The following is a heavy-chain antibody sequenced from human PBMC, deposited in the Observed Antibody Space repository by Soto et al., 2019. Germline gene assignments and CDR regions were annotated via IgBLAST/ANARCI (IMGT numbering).Heavy chain of an antibody. CDR3: AKEKDSSGWYSENYYYYGMDV. J-gene: IGHJ6*02. Sequence: GGSLRLSCAASGFTVSSYGMHWVRQAPGKGLEWVAVISYDGSNKYYADSVKGRFTISRDNSKNTLYLQMNSLRAEDTAVYYCAKEKDSSGWYSENYYYYGMDVWGQGTTVTVSS. D-gene: IGHD6-19*01. CDR2: ISYDGSNK. CDR1: GFTVSSYG. V-gene: IGHV3-30*18.